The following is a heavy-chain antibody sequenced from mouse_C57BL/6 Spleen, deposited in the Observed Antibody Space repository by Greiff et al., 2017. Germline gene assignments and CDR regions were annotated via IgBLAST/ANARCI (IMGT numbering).Heavy chain of an antibody. CDR1: GYTFTSYW. CDR3: ARTYYYGSSPYYFDY. CDR2: IDPSDSYT. V-gene: IGHV1-69*01. D-gene: IGHD1-1*01. Sequence: VQLQQPGAELVMPGASVKLSCKASGYTFTSYWMHWVKQRPGQGLEWIGEIDPSDSYTNYNQKFKGKSTLTVDKSSSTAYMQLRSLTSEDSAVYYCARTYYYGSSPYYFDYWGQGTTLTVSS. J-gene: IGHJ2*01.